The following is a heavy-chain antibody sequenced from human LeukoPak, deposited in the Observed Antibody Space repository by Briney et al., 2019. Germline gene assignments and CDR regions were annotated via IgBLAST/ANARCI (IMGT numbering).Heavy chain of an antibody. Sequence: GGSLRLSCAASGFNVSSNFMSWVRQATGRGLEWVSAIYSGGSTYYEDSVKGRFTISRDNSKKTLYLQMRSLGAEDTGVYYSATVVKGTRGFDIWGQGTMVTVSS. D-gene: IGHD3-10*01. CDR1: GFNVSSNF. CDR2: IYSGGST. J-gene: IGHJ3*02. V-gene: IGHV3-66*01. CDR3: ATVVKGTRGFDI.